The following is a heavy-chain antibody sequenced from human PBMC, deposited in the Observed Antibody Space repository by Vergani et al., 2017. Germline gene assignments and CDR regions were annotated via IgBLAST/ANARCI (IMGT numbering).Heavy chain of an antibody. CDR2: ISGSGVSA. V-gene: IGHV3-23*01. D-gene: IGHD3-10*01. Sequence: VQLLESGGGLVKPGGSLRLTCAASEFTFSNYAMNWVRQAPGKGLEWVSGISGSGVSAYYTDSVKGRFTISRDNSKNMLFLQMNNLRTEDTAIYYCAKQYFVSGNYLFDYWGQGTLVTVSS. CDR3: AKQYFVSGNYLFDY. CDR1: EFTFSNYA. J-gene: IGHJ4*02.